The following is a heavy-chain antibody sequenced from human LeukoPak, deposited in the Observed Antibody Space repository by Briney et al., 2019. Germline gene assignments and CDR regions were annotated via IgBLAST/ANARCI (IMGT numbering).Heavy chain of an antibody. Sequence: ASVKVSCKASGYTFTGYYMHWVRQARGQGLEWMGRINPNSGGTNYAQKFQGRVTMTRDTSISTAYMELSRLRSDDTAVYYCAREVAGWDFDYWGQGTLVTVSS. D-gene: IGHD1-14*01. CDR1: GYTFTGYY. CDR2: INPNSGGT. V-gene: IGHV1-2*06. CDR3: AREVAGWDFDY. J-gene: IGHJ4*02.